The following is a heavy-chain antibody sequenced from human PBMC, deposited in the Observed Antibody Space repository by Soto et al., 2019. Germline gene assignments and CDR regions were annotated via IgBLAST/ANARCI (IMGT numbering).Heavy chain of an antibody. J-gene: IGHJ5*02. D-gene: IGHD3-10*01. CDR1: GGSISSGGYY. CDR2: SYYSGST. CDR3: ASYYGSGNNWFDP. V-gene: IGHV4-31*03. Sequence: SETLSLTCTVSGGSISSGGYYWSWIRQHPGKGLEWIGYSYYSGSTYYNPSLKSRVTISVDTSKNQFSLKLSSVTAADTAVYYCASYYGSGNNWFDPWGQGTLVTVSS.